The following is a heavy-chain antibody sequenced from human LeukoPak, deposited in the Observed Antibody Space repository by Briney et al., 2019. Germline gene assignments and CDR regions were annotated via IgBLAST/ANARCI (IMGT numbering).Heavy chain of an antibody. V-gene: IGHV1-2*02. CDR1: GYTFSVFY. D-gene: IGHD3-3*01. J-gene: IGHJ4*02. CDR2: ITPDSGGT. CDR3: ARGYRTGDMTIFAY. Sequence: ASVTVSCKASGYTFSVFYMQWVRQAPGQGLEWMGWITPDSGGTDYAEKFQGRVTMTRDTSISTVYTELTSLRSDDTAVYYCARGYRTGDMTIFAYWGQGTLVTVSS.